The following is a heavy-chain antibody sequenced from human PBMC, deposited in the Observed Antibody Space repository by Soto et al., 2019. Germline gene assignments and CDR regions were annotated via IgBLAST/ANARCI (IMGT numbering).Heavy chain of an antibody. V-gene: IGHV4-39*01. CDR3: ARQKRVGAYDY. CDR1: GGSIGSSTYY. J-gene: IGHJ4*02. CDR2: IYYGGST. Sequence: QLQLQESGPGLVKPSETLSLTCTVSGGSIGSSTYYWGWIRQPPGKGLEWIGSIYYGGSTYYNPSLKSRDTISLDTSKNLFSLRLSSVTASDTAVYYCARQKRVGAYDYWGQGTLVTVSA. D-gene: IGHD1-26*01.